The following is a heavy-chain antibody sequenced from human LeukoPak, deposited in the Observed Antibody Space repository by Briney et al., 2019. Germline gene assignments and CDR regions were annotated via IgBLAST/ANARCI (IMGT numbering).Heavy chain of an antibody. D-gene: IGHD2-2*03. V-gene: IGHV3-23*01. CDR2: INRSGRT. CDR3: AKGGYFAFET. J-gene: IGHJ3*02. CDR1: GFTFSTYD. Sequence: GGSLRLSCAASGFTFSTYDMQWVRQAPGEGLEWVSGINRSGRTYYTDPVKGRFTISRDNSKNTLYLQMNSLRAEDTAVYYCAKGGYFAFETWGQGTMVAVSS.